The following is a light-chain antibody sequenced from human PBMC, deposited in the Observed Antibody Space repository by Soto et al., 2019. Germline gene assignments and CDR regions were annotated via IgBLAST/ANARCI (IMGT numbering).Light chain of an antibody. V-gene: IGKV1-5*01. Sequence: DIQMTQSPSTLSASVGDTVTITCRASQTISGWLAWYQQRPGKAPNLLIFDASTLESGVPSRFSGSGSGTTFTLTIISLQSDDFGTYYCLQYNGYYRTFGQGTKVDIK. J-gene: IGKJ1*01. CDR3: LQYNGYYRT. CDR1: QTISGW. CDR2: DAS.